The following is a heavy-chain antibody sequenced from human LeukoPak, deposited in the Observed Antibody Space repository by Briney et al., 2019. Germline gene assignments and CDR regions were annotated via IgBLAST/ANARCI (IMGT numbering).Heavy chain of an antibody. J-gene: IGHJ4*02. D-gene: IGHD1-26*01. CDR3: ARRGGNYASY. Sequence: PSETLSLTCTVSGGSVSSGSYYWSWIRQPPGKGLEWIGYIYYSGSTDYNPSLKSRVTISVDTSKNQFSLKLSSVTAADTAVYYCARRGGNYASYWGQGTLVTVSS. CDR2: IYYSGST. CDR1: GGSVSSGSYY. V-gene: IGHV4-61*01.